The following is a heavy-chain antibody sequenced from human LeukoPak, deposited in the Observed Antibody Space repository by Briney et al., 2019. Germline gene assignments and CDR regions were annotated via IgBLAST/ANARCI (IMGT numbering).Heavy chain of an antibody. CDR3: ARVYCGGDCYTTYYFDY. V-gene: IGHV1-3*01. Sequence: ASVKVPCKASGYTFTSYAMHWVRQAPGQRLEWMGWINAGNGNTKYSQKFQGRVTITRNTSASTAYMELSSLRSEDTAVYYCARVYCGGDCYTTYYFDYWGQGTLVTVSS. D-gene: IGHD2-21*01. CDR2: INAGNGNT. J-gene: IGHJ4*02. CDR1: GYTFTSYA.